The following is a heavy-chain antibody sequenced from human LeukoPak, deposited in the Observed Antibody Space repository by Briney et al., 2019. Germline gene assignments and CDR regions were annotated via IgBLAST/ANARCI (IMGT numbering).Heavy chain of an antibody. V-gene: IGHV3-23*01. D-gene: IGHD3-10*01. CDR2: ISGSGGST. J-gene: IGHJ4*02. CDR3: AKLALLWFGESITQNDY. CDR1: GFTFSNYA. Sequence: GGSLRLSCAASGFTFSNYAMSWVRQAPGKGLEWVSVISGSGGSTYYTDSVKGRFTISRDNSKNTLYLQINSLRAEDTAVYYCAKLALLWFGESITQNDYWGQGTLVTVSS.